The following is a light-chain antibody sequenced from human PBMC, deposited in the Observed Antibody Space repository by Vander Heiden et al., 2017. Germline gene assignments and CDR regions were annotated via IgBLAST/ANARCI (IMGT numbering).Light chain of an antibody. Sequence: EIVLTQSPGTLSLSPGYISRRAVPISAAGLQGEQPLASQSVSSNYLAWYHHKPGQAPRLLIYGASSRAAGIPDRFSGSGSGTDFTLTISRLEPEDFAVYFCHYGSPPQITFGPGTKVDVK. CDR3: HYGSPPQIT. V-gene: IGKV3-20*01. J-gene: IGKJ3*01. CDR1: QSVSSNY. CDR2: GAS.